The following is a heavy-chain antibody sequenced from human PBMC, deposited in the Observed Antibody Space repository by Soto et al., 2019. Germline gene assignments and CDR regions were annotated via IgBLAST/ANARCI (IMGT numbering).Heavy chain of an antibody. CDR3: ARVDSYGVSYYYYGMDV. V-gene: IGHV1-2*02. D-gene: IGHD5-18*01. CDR1: GYTFTGYY. CDR2: INPNSGGT. Sequence: ASVKVSCKASGYTFTGYYMHWVRQAPGQGLEWMGWINPNSGGTNYAQKFQGRVTMTRDTSISTAYMELSRLRSDDTAVYYCARVDSYGVSYYYYGMDVWGQGTTVTVSS. J-gene: IGHJ6*02.